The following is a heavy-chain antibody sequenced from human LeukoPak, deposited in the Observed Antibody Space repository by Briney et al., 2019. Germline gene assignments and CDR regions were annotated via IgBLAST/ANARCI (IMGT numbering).Heavy chain of an antibody. Sequence: GGSLRLSCAASAFTFSDYSMNWVRQAPGKGREWISYIDTSSSTMYYADSVMGRFTISRDNAKESLYLQMNSLRDEDTAVYYCAREDDSWGPNNLDLWGQGTMVTVSS. J-gene: IGHJ3*01. D-gene: IGHD7-27*01. CDR3: AREDDSWGPNNLDL. CDR1: AFTFSDYS. V-gene: IGHV3-48*02. CDR2: IDTSSSTM.